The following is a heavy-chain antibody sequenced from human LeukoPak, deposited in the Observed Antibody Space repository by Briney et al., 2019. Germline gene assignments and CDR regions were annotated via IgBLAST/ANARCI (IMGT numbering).Heavy chain of an antibody. J-gene: IGHJ3*01. D-gene: IGHD3-10*01. CDR2: ISYDGSKK. V-gene: IGHV3-30*04. Sequence: GGSLRLSCAASGFTFSSYSMHGVRQAPGKGLEWVAVISYDGSKKYYTDSVKGRFTISRDNAKNTLYMPVKSLGVEQTAVYYCATGVRYYYASRNAFAVCGEGTMVTVSS. CDR1: GFTFSSYS. CDR3: ATGVRYYYASRNAFAV.